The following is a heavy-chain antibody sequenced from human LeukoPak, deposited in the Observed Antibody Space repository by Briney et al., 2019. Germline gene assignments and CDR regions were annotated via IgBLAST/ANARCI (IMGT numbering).Heavy chain of an antibody. CDR1: GFTFSSYW. Sequence: TGGSLRLSCAASGFTFSSYWMSWVRQAPGKGLEWVGRIKGKTDGGTTDYAAPVKGRFTISRDDSKNTLYLQMNSLKTEDTAVYYCTTLGLWFGELLSDYWGQGTLVTVSS. CDR3: TTLGLWFGELLSDY. D-gene: IGHD3-10*01. J-gene: IGHJ4*02. V-gene: IGHV3-15*01. CDR2: IKGKTDGGTT.